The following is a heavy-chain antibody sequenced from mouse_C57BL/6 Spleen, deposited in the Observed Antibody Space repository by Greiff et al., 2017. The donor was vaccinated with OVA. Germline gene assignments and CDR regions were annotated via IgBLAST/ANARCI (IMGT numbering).Heavy chain of an antibody. Sequence: QVQLQQPGAELVKPGASVKMSCKASGYTFTSYWITWVKQRPGQGLEWIGDIYPGSGSTNYNEKFKSKATLTVDTSSSTAYMQLSSLTSEDSAVYYCARANVHDEGTCYWGQGTTLTVSS. V-gene: IGHV1-55*01. J-gene: IGHJ2*01. CDR3: ARANVHDEGTCY. D-gene: IGHD2-14*01. CDR2: IYPGSGST. CDR1: GYTFTSYW.